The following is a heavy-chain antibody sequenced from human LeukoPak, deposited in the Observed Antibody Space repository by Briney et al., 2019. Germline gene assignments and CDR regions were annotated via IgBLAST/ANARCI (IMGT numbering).Heavy chain of an antibody. CDR2: IKQDGSEK. J-gene: IGHJ6*03. V-gene: IGHV3-7*01. CDR3: AREGAYDFWSGYYYYYYMDV. D-gene: IGHD3-3*01. Sequence: PGGSLRLSCAASGFTFSSYAMSWVRQAPGKGLEWVANIKQDGSEKYYVDSVKGRFTISRDNAKNSLYLQMNSLRAEDTAVYYCAREGAYDFWSGYYYYYYMDVWGKGTTVTVSS. CDR1: GFTFSSYA.